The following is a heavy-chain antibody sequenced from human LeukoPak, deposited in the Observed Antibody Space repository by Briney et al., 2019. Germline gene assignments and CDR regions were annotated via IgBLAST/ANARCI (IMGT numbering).Heavy chain of an antibody. CDR1: GFTFSSYA. CDR3: ARAGSSLSGFDY. D-gene: IGHD2-15*01. V-gene: IGHV3-23*01. CDR2: ISGSGGST. Sequence: TGGSLRLSCAASGFTFSSYAMSWVRQAPRKGLEWVSAISGSGGSTYYADSVKGRFTISRDNSKNTLYLQMNSLRAEDTAVYYCARAGSSLSGFDYWGQGTLVTVSS. J-gene: IGHJ4*02.